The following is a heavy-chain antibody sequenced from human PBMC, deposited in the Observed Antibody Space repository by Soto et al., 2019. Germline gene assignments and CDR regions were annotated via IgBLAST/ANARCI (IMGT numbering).Heavy chain of an antibody. CDR1: GFTFSNFV. V-gene: IGHV3-7*01. J-gene: IGHJ4*02. CDR3: ARDPSSWYVGYFDY. Sequence: PGGSLSLSCAASGFTFSNFVMRWVRQAPGKGLEWVASIKSDGSEKFYVDSVKGRFAISRDNAKNTLYLQMNSLRAEDTAVYYCARDPSSWYVGYFDYWGQGTLVTVSS. CDR2: IKSDGSEK. D-gene: IGHD6-13*01.